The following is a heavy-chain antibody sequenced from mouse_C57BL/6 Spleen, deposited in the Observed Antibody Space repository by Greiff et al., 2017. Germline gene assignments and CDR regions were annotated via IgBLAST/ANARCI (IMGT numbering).Heavy chain of an antibody. CDR3: ARRGLYYGSSYVPNWYFDV. Sequence: QVQLQQPGAELVRPGTSVKLSCKASGYTFTSYWMHWVKQRPGQGLEWIGVIDPSDSYTNYNQKFKGKATLTVDTSSRTAYMQLSSLTSEDSAVYYCARRGLYYGSSYVPNWYFDVWGTGTTVTVSS. J-gene: IGHJ1*03. V-gene: IGHV1-59*01. CDR2: IDPSDSYT. D-gene: IGHD1-1*01. CDR1: GYTFTSYW.